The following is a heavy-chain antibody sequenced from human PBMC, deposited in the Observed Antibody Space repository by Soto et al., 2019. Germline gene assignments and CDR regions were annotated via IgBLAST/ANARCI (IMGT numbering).Heavy chain of an antibody. J-gene: IGHJ4*02. D-gene: IGHD5-18*01. CDR3: ARETRYGAHILGY. Sequence: QVQLVQSGAEVKKPGSSVKVSCKASGGTFSSYTISWVRQAPGQGLEWMGGIIPGFGTANYAQTFQGSVTIAADESTSTAYMELSSLTSEYRAVYYCARETRYGAHILGYWGQGTLVTVSS. CDR1: GGTFSSYT. CDR2: IIPGFGTA. V-gene: IGHV1-69*01.